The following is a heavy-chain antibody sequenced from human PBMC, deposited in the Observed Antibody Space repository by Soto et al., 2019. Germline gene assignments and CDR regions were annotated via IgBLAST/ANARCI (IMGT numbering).Heavy chain of an antibody. D-gene: IGHD4-17*01. CDR3: ARDKRNYGGNSRYYYYGMDV. Sequence: EVQLVESGGGLVQPGGSLRLSCAASGFTFSSYEMNWVRQAPGKGLAWVSYISSSGSTIYYADSVKGRFTISRDNAKNSLYLQMNSLRAEDTAVYYCARDKRNYGGNSRYYYYGMDVWGQGTTVTVSS. CDR1: GFTFSSYE. V-gene: IGHV3-48*03. J-gene: IGHJ6*02. CDR2: ISSSGSTI.